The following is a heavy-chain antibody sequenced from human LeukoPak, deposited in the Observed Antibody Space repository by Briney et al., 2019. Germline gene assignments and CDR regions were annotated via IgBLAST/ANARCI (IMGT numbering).Heavy chain of an antibody. CDR2: INPNSGGT. Sequence: ASVKVSCKASGYTFTGYYMHWVRQAPGQGLEWMGWINPNSGGTNYAQKFQGRVTMTRDTSISTAYMELSRLRSDDTAVYYCAKGGVDSSGFTWDYYYYMDVWGKGTTVTVSS. D-gene: IGHD3-22*01. V-gene: IGHV1-2*02. CDR3: AKGGVDSSGFTWDYYYYMDV. CDR1: GYTFTGYY. J-gene: IGHJ6*03.